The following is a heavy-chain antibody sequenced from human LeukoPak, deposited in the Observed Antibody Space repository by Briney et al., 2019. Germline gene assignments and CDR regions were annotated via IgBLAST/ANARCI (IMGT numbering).Heavy chain of an antibody. CDR3: ARGVYYYDSSGYYILGY. Sequence: GSLRPSCAASGFTFDDYGMSWVRQVPGKGLEWVSGINWNGGSTGYADSVKGRFTISRDNAKNSLYLQMNSLRAEDTALYYCARGVYYYDSSGYYILGYWGQGTLVTVSS. CDR2: INWNGGST. J-gene: IGHJ4*02. D-gene: IGHD3-22*01. CDR1: GFTFDDYG. V-gene: IGHV3-20*04.